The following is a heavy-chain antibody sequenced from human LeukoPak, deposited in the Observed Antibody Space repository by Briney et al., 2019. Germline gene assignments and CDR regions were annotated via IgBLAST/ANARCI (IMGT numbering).Heavy chain of an antibody. D-gene: IGHD1-14*01. CDR2: ISRSSDYI. Sequence: GGSLRLSCAASGFTFTSYSMSWVRQAPGKGLDWVSSISRSSDYIYYADSVKGRFTISRDNAKNSLYLQMNSLRAEETAVYYCARVTADEDLYAFDIWGQGTMVTVSS. CDR1: GFTFTSYS. J-gene: IGHJ3*02. V-gene: IGHV3-21*01. CDR3: ARVTADEDLYAFDI.